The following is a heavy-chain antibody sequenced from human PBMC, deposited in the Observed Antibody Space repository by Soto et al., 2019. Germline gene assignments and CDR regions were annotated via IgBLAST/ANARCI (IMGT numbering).Heavy chain of an antibody. V-gene: IGHV3-74*01. Sequence: EVQLVESGGGLVQPGGSLRLSCAASGFTFSSYWMHWVRQAPGKWLVWVSRINSDGSSTSYADSVKGRFTISRDNAKNTLYLQMNSLRAEDTAVYYCARMWAVAGLYYYYGMDVWGQGTTVTVSS. CDR2: INSDGSST. D-gene: IGHD6-19*01. CDR3: ARMWAVAGLYYYYGMDV. J-gene: IGHJ6*02. CDR1: GFTFSSYW.